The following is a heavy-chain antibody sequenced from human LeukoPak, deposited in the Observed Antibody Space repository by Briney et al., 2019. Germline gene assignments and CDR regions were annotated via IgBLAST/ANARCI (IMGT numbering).Heavy chain of an antibody. V-gene: IGHV3-23*01. D-gene: IGHD3-16*01. CDR1: GFTFSSYA. J-gene: IGHJ6*02. CDR3: ARYTFGGVYYYYGMDV. Sequence: GRSLRLSCAASGFTFSSYAMHWVRQAPGKGLEWVSAISGSGGSTYYADSVKGRFTISRDNSKNTLYLQMNSLRAEDTAVYYCARYTFGGVYYYYGMDVWGQGTTVTVSS. CDR2: ISGSGGST.